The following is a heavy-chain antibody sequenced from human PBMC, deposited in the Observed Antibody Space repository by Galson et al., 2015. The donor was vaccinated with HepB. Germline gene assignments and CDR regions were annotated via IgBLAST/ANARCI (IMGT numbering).Heavy chain of an antibody. CDR3: AHWGRYYDSSGYYYSDAFDI. CDR2: IYWDDDK. Sequence: PALVKPTQTLTLTCTFSGFSLSTSGVGVGWIRQPPGKALEWLALIYWDDDKRYSPSLKSRLTITKDTSKNQVVLTMTNMDPVDTATYYCAHWGRYYDSSGYYYSDAFDIWGQGTMVTVSS. J-gene: IGHJ3*02. D-gene: IGHD3-22*01. V-gene: IGHV2-5*02. CDR1: GFSLSTSGVG.